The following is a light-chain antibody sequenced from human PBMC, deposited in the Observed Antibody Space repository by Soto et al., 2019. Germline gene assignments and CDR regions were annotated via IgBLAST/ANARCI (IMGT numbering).Light chain of an antibody. V-gene: IGLV1-40*01. CDR3: QSYDSSLSGSV. Sequence: QSVLTQPPSVSGAPGQRVTISCTGSSSNIGAGYVVHWYQQLPGTAPKLLIYGHNNRPSGVPDRFSGSKSGTSASLAITGLQAEDEADYYCQSYDSSLSGSVFGGGTKVTVL. J-gene: IGLJ2*01. CDR1: SSNIGAGYV. CDR2: GHN.